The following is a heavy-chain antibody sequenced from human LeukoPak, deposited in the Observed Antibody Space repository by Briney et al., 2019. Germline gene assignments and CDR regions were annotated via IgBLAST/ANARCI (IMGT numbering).Heavy chain of an antibody. J-gene: IGHJ4*02. D-gene: IGHD4-23*01. Sequence: GGSLRLSCTASRFTFSDYGMHWVRQAPGKGLEWVAFISYDGSNKYYVDSVEGRFTISRDNSKNTLYLQMNSLRAEDTAVYYCAKELDYGGNSPFHYWGQGTLVTVSS. CDR1: RFTFSDYG. CDR3: AKELDYGGNSPFHY. V-gene: IGHV3-30*18. CDR2: ISYDGSNK.